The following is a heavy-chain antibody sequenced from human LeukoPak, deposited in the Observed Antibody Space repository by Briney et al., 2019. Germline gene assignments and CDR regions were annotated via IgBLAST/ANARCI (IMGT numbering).Heavy chain of an antibody. Sequence: GGSLRLSCSASGFTFSTYAMYWVRQGPGKGREYVSAISSDGGSTYYADSVTGRFTISSNNPKKTLYLQMSSLRAEDTAVYYCVNSQGTHYYYYGMDVWGQGTTVTVSS. CDR2: ISSDGGST. V-gene: IGHV3-64D*06. J-gene: IGHJ6*02. CDR1: GFTFSTYA. CDR3: VNSQGTHYYYYGMDV.